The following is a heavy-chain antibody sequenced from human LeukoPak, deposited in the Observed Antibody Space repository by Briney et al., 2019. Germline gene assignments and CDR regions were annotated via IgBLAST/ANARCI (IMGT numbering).Heavy chain of an antibody. V-gene: IGHV1-2*02. CDR2: IGPNTGGT. CDR3: AKFWHSDC. Sequence: GASVKVSCKASGYTFTGYYIHWVRQAPGQGLEWMGWIGPNTGGTHYAQKFQGRVTMTRDTSIGTAYMQLSGLTFDDTAVYYCAKFWHSDCWGQGTLVTVSS. CDR1: GYTFTGYY. J-gene: IGHJ4*02.